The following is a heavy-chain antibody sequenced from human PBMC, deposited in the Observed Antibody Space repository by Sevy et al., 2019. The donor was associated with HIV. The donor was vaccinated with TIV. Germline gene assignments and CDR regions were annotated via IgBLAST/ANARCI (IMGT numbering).Heavy chain of an antibody. CDR2: IYYSGST. CDR1: GGSISSYY. CDR3: AGVLYCSSTSCYNEGWFDP. J-gene: IGHJ5*02. D-gene: IGHD2-2*02. Sequence: SETLSLTCTVSGGSISSYYWSWIRQPPGKGLEWIGYIYYSGSTNYNPSLKSRVTISVDTSKNQFSLKLGSVTAADTAVYYCAGVLYCSSTSCYNEGWFDPWGQGTLVTVSS. V-gene: IGHV4-59*01.